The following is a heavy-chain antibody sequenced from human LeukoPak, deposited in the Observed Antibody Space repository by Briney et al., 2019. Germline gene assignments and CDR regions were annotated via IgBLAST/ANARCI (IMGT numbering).Heavy chain of an antibody. J-gene: IGHJ4*02. CDR2: INGSGGST. V-gene: IGHV3-23*01. D-gene: IGHD2-2*01. Sequence: PGGSLRLSCAGSGFPFSSYAMSWVRQAPGKGREWVSAINGSGGSTYYADSVKGRFTISRDNSKNTLYLQMNSLRAEDTAVYYCAKDRSSTSSYYFDYWGQGTLVTVSS. CDR3: AKDRSSTSSYYFDY. CDR1: GFPFSSYA.